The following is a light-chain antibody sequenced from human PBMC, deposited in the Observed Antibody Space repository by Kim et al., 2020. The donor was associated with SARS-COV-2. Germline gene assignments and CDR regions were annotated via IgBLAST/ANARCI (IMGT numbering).Light chain of an antibody. V-gene: IGKV1-5*03. CDR2: KAS. CDR3: QQYNTYPVT. Sequence: DIQMTQSPSTLSASVGVRVSITCRATQGISTWLAWYQQKPGKAPKLLIHKASSLESGVPSRFSGSGSGTEFTLTISSLQPDDFATYYCQQYNTYPVTFGQGTKVDIK. CDR1: QGISTW. J-gene: IGKJ1*01.